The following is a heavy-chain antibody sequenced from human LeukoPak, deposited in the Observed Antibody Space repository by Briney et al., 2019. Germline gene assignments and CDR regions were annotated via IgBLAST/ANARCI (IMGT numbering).Heavy chain of an antibody. J-gene: IGHJ3*02. D-gene: IGHD6-13*01. Sequence: GGSLRLSCAASGFTFSSYDMHWVRQATGKGLEWVSAIGTAGDTYCPGSVKGRFTISRENAKNSLYLQMNCLRAGDTAVYYCARSGYSSSFDAFDIWGQGTMVTVSS. CDR2: IGTAGDT. CDR1: GFTFSSYD. CDR3: ARSGYSSSFDAFDI. V-gene: IGHV3-13*01.